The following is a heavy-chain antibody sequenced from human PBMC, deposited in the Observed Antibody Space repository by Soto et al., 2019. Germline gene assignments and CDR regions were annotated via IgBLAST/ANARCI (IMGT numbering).Heavy chain of an antibody. J-gene: IGHJ5*02. D-gene: IGHD6-13*01. V-gene: IGHV3-48*01. CDR3: ARHPERIAQIGWFDP. Sequence: GGSLRLSCAASGFTFSIYSMNWVRQAPGKGLEWVSYISSSSSTIYHADSVKGRFTISRDNAKNSLYLQMNSLRAEDTAVYYCARHPERIAQIGWFDPWGQGTPVTVSS. CDR1: GFTFSIYS. CDR2: ISSSSSTI.